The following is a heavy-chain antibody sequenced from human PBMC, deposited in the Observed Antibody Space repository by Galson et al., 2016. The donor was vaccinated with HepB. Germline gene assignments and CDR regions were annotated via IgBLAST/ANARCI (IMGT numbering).Heavy chain of an antibody. CDR1: GGSVSNSRYY. J-gene: IGHJ4*02. CDR2: IFPRGNT. Sequence: SETLSLTCTVSGGSVSNSRYYWGWIRQPPGKGLEWIGDIFPRGNTYYQPSLRSRVTMSVHTSKNQISLKLSSVTAADTAVYYCARLVVEPAATDHFDYWGQGTLVTVSS. CDR3: ARLVVEPAATDHFDY. V-gene: IGHV4-39*01. D-gene: IGHD2-2*01.